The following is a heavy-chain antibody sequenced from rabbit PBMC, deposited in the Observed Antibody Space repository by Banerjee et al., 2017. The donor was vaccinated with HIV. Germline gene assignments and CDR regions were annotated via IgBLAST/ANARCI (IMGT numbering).Heavy chain of an antibody. J-gene: IGHJ4*01. Sequence: QSLEESGGDLVKPGASLTLTCTASGFSFSSGYDMYWVRQAPGKGLEWIACIYTGSSGRTYYASWAKGRFTISSNNAQNTVDLQMNSLTAADTATYFCARDMTNNVGYPYFNLWGQGTLVTVS. CDR2: IYTGSSGRT. CDR3: ARDMTNNVGYPYFNL. D-gene: IGHD2-1*01. CDR1: GFSFSSGYD. V-gene: IGHV1S40*01.